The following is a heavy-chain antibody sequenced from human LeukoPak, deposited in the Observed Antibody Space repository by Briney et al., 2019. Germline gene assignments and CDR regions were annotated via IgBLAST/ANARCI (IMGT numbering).Heavy chain of an antibody. CDR3: SRDKSGNSGWYSYFDY. CDR2: INPNSGDT. CDR1: GYTFTGYY. V-gene: IGHV1-2*02. J-gene: IGHJ4*02. Sequence: ASVKVSCKASGYTFTGYYMHWVRQTPGQGLEWMGWINPNSGDTNYAQKFQGRVTMTRDTSISTAYMELSRLRSDDTAVYYCSRDKSGNSGWYSYFDYWGQGTLVTVSS. D-gene: IGHD6-19*01.